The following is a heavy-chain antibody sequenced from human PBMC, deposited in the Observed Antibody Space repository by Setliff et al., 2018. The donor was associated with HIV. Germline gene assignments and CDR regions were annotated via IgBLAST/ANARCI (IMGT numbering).Heavy chain of an antibody. J-gene: IGHJ4*02. V-gene: IGHV4-38-2*02. CDR3: ARQPLYNDYDWRSYYFDY. D-gene: IGHD5-12*01. Sequence: PSETLSLTCTVSGGSISNDYWHWIRQPPGKGLEWIGSMYHTGSTYYSPSLNSRFTISVDTSKNQFSLKLRSVTAADTAVYYCARQPLYNDYDWRSYYFDYWGQGSLVTVS. CDR1: GGSISNDY. CDR2: MYHTGST.